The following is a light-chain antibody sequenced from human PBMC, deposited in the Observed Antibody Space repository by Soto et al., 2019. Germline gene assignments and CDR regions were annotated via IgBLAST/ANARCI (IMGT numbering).Light chain of an antibody. V-gene: IGLV2-14*01. CDR2: AVS. J-gene: IGLJ2*01. CDR1: SSDVGGYTY. CDR3: SSYTSDSTLVV. Sequence: QSLLTQPASVSGSPGQSITISCTGTSSDVGGYTYVSWYQQHPGKAPKLMIYAVSNRPSEVSNRFSGSKSGNTASLTISGLQAEDEGNYYCSSYTSDSTLVVFGGGTKVTVL.